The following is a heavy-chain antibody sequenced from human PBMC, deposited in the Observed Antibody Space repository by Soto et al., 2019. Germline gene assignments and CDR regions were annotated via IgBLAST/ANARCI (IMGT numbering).Heavy chain of an antibody. CDR3: AKYGSGSYYTPTPRDCFDP. J-gene: IGHJ5*02. CDR1: GFTFSSYA. V-gene: IGHV3-23*01. D-gene: IGHD3-10*01. CDR2: ISGSGGST. Sequence: EVQLLESGGGLVQPGGSLRLSCAASGFTFSSYARSWVRQAPGKGLEWVSAISGSGGSTYYEDSVKGRFTISRDNSKNMLYLQINSLRAEDTAVYYCAKYGSGSYYTPTPRDCFDPWGQGTLVTVSS.